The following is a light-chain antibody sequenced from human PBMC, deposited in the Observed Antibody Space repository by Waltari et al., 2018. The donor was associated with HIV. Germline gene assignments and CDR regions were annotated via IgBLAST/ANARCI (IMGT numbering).Light chain of an antibody. J-gene: IGKJ2*01. V-gene: IGKV1-5*03. CDR3: QQYLTYPYT. Sequence: DIQMTQSPSTLSASLGDRVTITCRASQSVSTWVAWYQQKPGKVPKLLIYKASSLESGVPSRFSGSGSRTEFTLTISSLQPDDFATYYCQQYLTYPYTFGQGTQLEI. CDR1: QSVSTW. CDR2: KAS.